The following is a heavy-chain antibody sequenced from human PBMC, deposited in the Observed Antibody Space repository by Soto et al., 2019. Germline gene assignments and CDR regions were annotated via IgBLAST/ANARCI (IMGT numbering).Heavy chain of an antibody. CDR2: IIPILGIA. D-gene: IGHD3-9*01. V-gene: IGHV1-69*08. CDR1: GGTFSSYT. Sequence: QVQLVQSGAEVKKPGSSVKVSCKASGGTFSSYTISWVRQAPGQGLEWMGRIIPILGIANYAQKFQGRVTITADKSPHTAYMELSSLRSEDTAVYYCAREVRYDILVGMDVWGQGTTVTVSS. J-gene: IGHJ6*02. CDR3: AREVRYDILVGMDV.